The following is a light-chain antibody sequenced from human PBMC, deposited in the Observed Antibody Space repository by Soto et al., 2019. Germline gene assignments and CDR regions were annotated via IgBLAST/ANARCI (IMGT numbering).Light chain of an antibody. CDR2: EVS. CDR3: SSYTSSSKV. V-gene: IGLV2-14*01. CDR1: SSDVGGYNY. Sequence: SALTQPASVSGSPGQSITISCTGTSSDVGGYNYVSWYQQHPGKAPKLMIYEVSNRPSGVSNRFSGSKSGNTASLTISGLQAEDEADYYCSSYTSSSKVFXTGTKVTVL. J-gene: IGLJ1*01.